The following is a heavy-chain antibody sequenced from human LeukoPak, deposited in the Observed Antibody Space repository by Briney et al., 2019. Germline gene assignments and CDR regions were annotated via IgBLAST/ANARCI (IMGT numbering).Heavy chain of an antibody. J-gene: IGHJ4*02. V-gene: IGHV1-69*04. D-gene: IGHD6-19*01. CDR1: GGTFSSYA. CDR3: ARDPGSSGWYIGYFDY. CDR2: IIPILGIA. Sequence: SVKVSCKASGGTFSSYAISWVRQAPGQGLEWMGRIIPILGIANYAQKFQGRVTITADKSTSTAYMELSSLRSEDTAVYYCARDPGSSGWYIGYFDYWGQGTLVTVSS.